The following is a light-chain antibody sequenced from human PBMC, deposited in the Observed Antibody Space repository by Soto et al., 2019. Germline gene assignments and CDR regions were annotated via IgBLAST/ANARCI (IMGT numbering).Light chain of an antibody. CDR1: QSVSSY. CDR3: QQRSYWLT. V-gene: IGKV3-11*01. J-gene: IGKJ4*01. Sequence: EIVLTQSPATLSLSPGERATLSCRASQSVSSYLAWYQQKPGQAPRLLIYDASNRATGIPARFSGSGSGTDFTLTSSSLEPEDFAVYYCQQRSYWLTFGEGTKVEIK. CDR2: DAS.